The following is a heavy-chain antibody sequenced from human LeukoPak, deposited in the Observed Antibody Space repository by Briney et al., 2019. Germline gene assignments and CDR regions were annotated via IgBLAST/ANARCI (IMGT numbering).Heavy chain of an antibody. V-gene: IGHV1-69*13. Sequence: SVKVSCTASGGTFSSYAISWVRQAPGQGLEWMGGIIPIFGTANYAQKFQGRVTITADESTSTAYMELSSLRSEDTAVYYCAVERDISVVVVAATLSLDYWGQGTLVTVSS. CDR1: GGTFSSYA. D-gene: IGHD2-15*01. CDR3: AVERDISVVVVAATLSLDY. J-gene: IGHJ4*02. CDR2: IIPIFGTA.